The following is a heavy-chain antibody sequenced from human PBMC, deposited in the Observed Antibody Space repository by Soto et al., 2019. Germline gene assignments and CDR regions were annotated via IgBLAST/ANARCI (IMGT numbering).Heavy chain of an antibody. CDR2: IIPIFGTA. D-gene: IGHD1-1*01. CDR3: AREWTEHIGVQPWFDP. Sequence: QVQLVQSGAEVKKPGSSVKVSCKASGGTFSSYAISWVRQAPGQGLEWMGGIIPIFGTANYAQKFQGRVTITADESTSTADMELSSLRSEDTAVYYCAREWTEHIGVQPWFDPWGQGTLVTVSS. J-gene: IGHJ5*02. CDR1: GGTFSSYA. V-gene: IGHV1-69*01.